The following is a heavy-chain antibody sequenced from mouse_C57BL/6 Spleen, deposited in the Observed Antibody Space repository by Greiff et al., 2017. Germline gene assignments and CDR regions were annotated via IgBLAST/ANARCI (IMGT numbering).Heavy chain of an antibody. Sequence: VMLVESGPELVKPGASVKISCKASGYAFSSSWMNWVKQRPGKGLEWIGRIYPGDGDTNYNGKFKGKATLTADKSSSTAYMQLSSLTSEDSAVFFCARDWDGNFDVWGTGTTVTVSS. D-gene: IGHD4-1*01. CDR1: GYAFSSSW. J-gene: IGHJ1*03. V-gene: IGHV1-82*01. CDR3: ARDWDGNFDV. CDR2: IYPGDGDT.